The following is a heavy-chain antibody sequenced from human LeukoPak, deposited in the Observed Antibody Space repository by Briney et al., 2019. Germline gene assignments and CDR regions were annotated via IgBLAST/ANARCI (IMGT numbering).Heavy chain of an antibody. CDR1: GYTFTDYY. V-gene: IGHV1-18*04. J-gene: IGHJ2*01. D-gene: IGHD2-2*01. CDR3: ARAQGPVVVVPGANWYFDL. CDR2: ISGYNSNT. Sequence: ASVKVSCKASGYTFTDYYIHWVRQAPGQGLEWMGWISGYNSNTKYAQNIQGRVTMTIDTSTSTAYMELRSLRSDDTAVYYCARAQGPVVVVPGANWYFDLWGRGTLVTVSS.